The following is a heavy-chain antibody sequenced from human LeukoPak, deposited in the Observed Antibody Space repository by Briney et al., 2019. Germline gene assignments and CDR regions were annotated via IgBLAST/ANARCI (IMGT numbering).Heavy chain of an antibody. CDR1: GGSISTYY. Sequence: TSETLSLTCTVSGGSISTYYWSWIRQPPGKGLEWIGYIYYSGNSNYNPSLKSRVTISVDTSKNQFSLKLSSVTAADTAVYYCAGLGASGNGYLSWFDPWDQGTLVTVSS. CDR3: AGLGASGNGYLSWFDP. D-gene: IGHD3-22*01. V-gene: IGHV4-59*01. CDR2: IYYSGNS. J-gene: IGHJ5*02.